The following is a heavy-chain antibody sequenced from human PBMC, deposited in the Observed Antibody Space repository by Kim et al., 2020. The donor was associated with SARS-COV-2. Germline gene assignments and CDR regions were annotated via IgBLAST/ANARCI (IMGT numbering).Heavy chain of an antibody. J-gene: IGHJ6*01. Sequence: SETLSLTCTVSGGSISSSSYYWGWIRQPPGKGLEWIGSIYYSGSTYYNPSLKSRVTISVDTSKNQFSLKLSSVTAADTAVYYCARLRPDYGDHYGMDVWG. CDR2: IYYSGST. CDR1: GGSISSSSYY. V-gene: IGHV4-39*01. CDR3: ARLRPDYGDHYGMDV. D-gene: IGHD4-17*01.